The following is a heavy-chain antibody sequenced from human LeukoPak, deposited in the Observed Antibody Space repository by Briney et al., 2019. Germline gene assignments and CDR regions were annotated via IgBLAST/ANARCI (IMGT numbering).Heavy chain of an antibody. D-gene: IGHD2-15*01. V-gene: IGHV1-18*01. CDR3: ARESCSGGSCYYFDY. CDR2: ISAYNGNT. Sequence: ASVKVSCKASGYTFTSYGISWVRQAPGQGLEWMGWISAYNGNTNYAQKLQGRVTMTTDTSTSTAYMELRSLRSDDTAVYYCARESCSGGSCYYFDYWGQGTLVTVSS. J-gene: IGHJ4*02. CDR1: GYTFTSYG.